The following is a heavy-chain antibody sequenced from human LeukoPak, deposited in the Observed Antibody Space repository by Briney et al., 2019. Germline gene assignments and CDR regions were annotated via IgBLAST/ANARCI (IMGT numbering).Heavy chain of an antibody. V-gene: IGHV3-23*01. D-gene: IGHD3-22*01. CDR2: ISGSGGST. Sequence: PGGSLRLSCAASGFTFSSYAMSWVRQAPGKGLEWVSAISGSGGSTYYADSVEGRFTISRDNSKNTLYLQMNSLRAEDTAVYYCAKGLGYDSSGYYRRYFDYWGQGTLVTVSS. J-gene: IGHJ4*02. CDR3: AKGLGYDSSGYYRRYFDY. CDR1: GFTFSSYA.